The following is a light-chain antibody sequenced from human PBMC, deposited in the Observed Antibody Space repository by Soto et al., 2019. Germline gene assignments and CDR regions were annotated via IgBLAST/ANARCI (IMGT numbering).Light chain of an antibody. CDR1: SSDIGSNNY. CDR2: EVS. J-gene: IGLJ3*02. CDR3: SSYTTTTRL. Sequence: QSALTQPASVSGSPGQXXTISCTGTSSDIGSNNYVSWFQQRPGKAPTLIIYEVSNRPSGVSTHFSGSKSGNTASLTISGLLPEDEAEYYCSSYTTTTRLFGGGTKVTVL. V-gene: IGLV2-14*01.